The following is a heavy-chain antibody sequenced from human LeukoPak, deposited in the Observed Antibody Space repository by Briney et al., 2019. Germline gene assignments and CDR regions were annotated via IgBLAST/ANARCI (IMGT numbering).Heavy chain of an antibody. Sequence: GGSLRLSCAASGFTFSSYGMHWVRQAPGKGLEWVAVIWYDGSNKYYADSVKGRFTISRDNSKSTLYLQMNSLRAEDTAVYYCARDGYCSSTSCYLSWFDPWGQGTLVTVSS. CDR2: IWYDGSNK. V-gene: IGHV3-33*01. J-gene: IGHJ5*02. CDR1: GFTFSSYG. CDR3: ARDGYCSSTSCYLSWFDP. D-gene: IGHD2-2*03.